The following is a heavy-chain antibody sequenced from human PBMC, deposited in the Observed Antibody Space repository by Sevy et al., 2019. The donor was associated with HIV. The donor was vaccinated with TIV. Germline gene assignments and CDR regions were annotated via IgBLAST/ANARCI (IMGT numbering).Heavy chain of an antibody. Sequence: SETLSLTCAVHDGSFSGYYWNWIRQLPGKGLEWIGEINESGITYYNPSLKSRVTISVDTSKKQFSLKLNSVTAADTAVYFCARSPPVVVFRGASSWFVPWGQGTLVTGSS. CDR3: ARSPPVVVFRGASSWFVP. CDR1: DGSFSGYY. J-gene: IGHJ5*02. D-gene: IGHD2-2*01. CDR2: INESGIT. V-gene: IGHV4-34*01.